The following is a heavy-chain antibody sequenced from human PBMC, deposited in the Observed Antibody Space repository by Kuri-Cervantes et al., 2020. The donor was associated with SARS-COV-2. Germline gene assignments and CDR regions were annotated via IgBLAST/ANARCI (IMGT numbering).Heavy chain of an antibody. D-gene: IGHD3-9*01. CDR3: ARHVPDWLLNWFDP. Sequence: GSLRLSCTVSGGSISSSSYYWGWIRQPPGKGLECIGSIYYSGSTYYNPSLKSRVTISVDTSRNQFSLKLSSVTAADTAVYYCARHVPDWLLNWFDPWGQGTLVTVSS. J-gene: IGHJ5*02. V-gene: IGHV4-39*01. CDR2: IYYSGST. CDR1: GGSISSSSYY.